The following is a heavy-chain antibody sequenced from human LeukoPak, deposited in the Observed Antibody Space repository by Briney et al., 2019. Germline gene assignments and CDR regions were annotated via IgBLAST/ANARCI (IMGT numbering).Heavy chain of an antibody. D-gene: IGHD3-22*01. CDR1: GFTFSSYA. CDR3: AKGDDRSGYYSSFDY. V-gene: IGHV3-23*01. J-gene: IGHJ4*02. Sequence: PGGSLRLSCAASGFTFSSYAMSWVRQAPGKGLEWVSAIIGSGGSTYYAASVKGRFTISRDNSKHTLYLQMNSLRAEDTAVYYCAKGDDRSGYYSSFDYWGQGTLVTVSS. CDR2: IIGSGGST.